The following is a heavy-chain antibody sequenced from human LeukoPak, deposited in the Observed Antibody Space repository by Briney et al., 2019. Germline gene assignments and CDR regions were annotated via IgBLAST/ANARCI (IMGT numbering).Heavy chain of an antibody. Sequence: ASVKVSCKASGYTFTSYGISWVRQAPGQGLEWMGWISAYNGNTNYAQKLQGRVTMTTDTSTSTAYMELRSLRSDDTAAYYCARDHASRSYDFWSGYPRADIWGQGTMVTVSS. D-gene: IGHD3-3*01. J-gene: IGHJ3*02. CDR3: ARDHASRSYDFWSGYPRADI. V-gene: IGHV1-18*01. CDR1: GYTFTSYG. CDR2: ISAYNGNT.